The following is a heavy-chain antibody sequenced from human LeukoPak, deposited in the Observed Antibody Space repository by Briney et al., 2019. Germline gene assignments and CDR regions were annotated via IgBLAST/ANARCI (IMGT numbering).Heavy chain of an antibody. J-gene: IGHJ6*03. CDR2: ISGNGGST. CDR1: GFTFTNHA. CDR3: ARAGVIRYVAWLINYYMDV. Sequence: GGSLRLFCAASGFTFTNHAMQWVRQAPGKGLEYVSAISGNGGSTYYANSVKGRFTISRDNSKNTVYLQMDSLRAEDMAVYYCARAGVIRYVAWLINYYMDVWGKGTTVTVPS. V-gene: IGHV3-64*01. D-gene: IGHD3-9*01.